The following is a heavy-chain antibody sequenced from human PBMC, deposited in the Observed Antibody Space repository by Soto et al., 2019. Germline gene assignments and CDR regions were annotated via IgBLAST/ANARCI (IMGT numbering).Heavy chain of an antibody. V-gene: IGHV4-34*01. CDR1: GGSFSGYY. Sequence: SETLSLTCAVYGGSFSGYYWTWIRQPPGTGLEWIGEINHSGSTNYNPSLKSRVTLSVDTSKNQFSLKLTSVTAADTAVYYCARDKITGLFDYWGQGTLVTVSP. D-gene: IGHD2-8*02. CDR3: ARDKITGLFDY. J-gene: IGHJ4*02. CDR2: INHSGST.